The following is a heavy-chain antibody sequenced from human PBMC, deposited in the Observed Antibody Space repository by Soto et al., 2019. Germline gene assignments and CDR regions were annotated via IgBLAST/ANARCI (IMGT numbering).Heavy chain of an antibody. V-gene: IGHV1-69*02. D-gene: IGHD1-1*01. CDR3: VRRDENWNDMAFDI. Sequence: QVQLVQSGAEVKKPGSSVKVSCKASGGTFSSYTISWVRQAPGQGLEWMGRIIPILGIANYAQKFQGRVTITADKSTSTAYMELSSLRSEDTAVYYCVRRDENWNDMAFDIWGQGTMVTVSS. CDR1: GGTFSSYT. J-gene: IGHJ3*02. CDR2: IIPILGIA.